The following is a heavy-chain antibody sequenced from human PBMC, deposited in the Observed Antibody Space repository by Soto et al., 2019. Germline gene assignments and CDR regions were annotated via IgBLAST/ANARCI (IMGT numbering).Heavy chain of an antibody. V-gene: IGHV3-11*01. CDR1: GFTFSDYY. CDR3: ARDDRPVAGAPYFDY. Sequence: PGGSLGLSCAASGFTFSDYYMSWIRQAPGKGLEWVSYISSSGSTIYYADSVKGRFTISRDNAKNSLYLQMNSLRAEDTAVYYCARDDRPVAGAPYFDYWGQGTLVTVSS. J-gene: IGHJ4*02. CDR2: ISSSGSTI. D-gene: IGHD6-19*01.